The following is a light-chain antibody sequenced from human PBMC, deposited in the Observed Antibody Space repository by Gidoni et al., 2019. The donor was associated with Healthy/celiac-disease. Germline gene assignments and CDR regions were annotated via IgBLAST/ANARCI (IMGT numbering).Light chain of an antibody. CDR2: DAS. CDR3: QQRTT. Sequence: EIVLTQSPATLSLSPGERATLSCRASQSVSSYLAWYQQKPGQAPRLLIYDASNRATGIPARFSGSGSGTDFTLTISSLEPEDFADYYCQQRTTFGQGTKLEIK. CDR1: QSVSSY. J-gene: IGKJ2*01. V-gene: IGKV3-11*01.